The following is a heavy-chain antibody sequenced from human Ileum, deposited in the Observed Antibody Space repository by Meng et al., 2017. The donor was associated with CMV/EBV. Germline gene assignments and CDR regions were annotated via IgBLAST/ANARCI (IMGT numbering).Heavy chain of an antibody. D-gene: IGHD6-6*01. J-gene: IGHJ4*02. CDR1: GFNFDEYA. V-gene: IGHV5-51*01. CDR2: IYPADSDT. CDR3: ATSLLVLPASVRPNHFDS. Sequence: GGSLRLSCAASGFNFDEYAMHWVRQAPGKGLEWMGIIYPADSDTRYSPSFQGQVTFSVDKSIDTAYLEWSSLKASDTAMYYCATSLLVLPASVRPNHFDSWGQGTLVTVSS.